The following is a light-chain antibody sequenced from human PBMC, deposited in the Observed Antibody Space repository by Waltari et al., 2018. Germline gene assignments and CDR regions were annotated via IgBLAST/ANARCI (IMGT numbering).Light chain of an antibody. V-gene: IGKV1D-16*01. Sequence: DIQMAQSPSSLSASVGDRVTITCRPSQGINSWLAWYQQKPGKAPKLLIYRASSLQSGVPSRFSGSGSGTDFTLTISSLQPEDFATYYCQQYDSEPWTFGQGTRVEIK. CDR3: QQYDSEPWT. CDR2: RAS. CDR1: QGINSW. J-gene: IGKJ1*01.